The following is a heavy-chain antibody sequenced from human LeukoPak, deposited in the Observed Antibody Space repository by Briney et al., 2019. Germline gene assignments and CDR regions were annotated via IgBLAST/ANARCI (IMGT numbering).Heavy chain of an antibody. CDR1: GVSISSNNW. J-gene: IGHJ3*02. Sequence: PSETLSLTCAVSGVSISSNNWWSWFRQPPGKGLEWIGEIYHGGSSNYNPSLKSRVTISVDTSKNQFSLKLSSVTAADTAVYYCARSRLLPTVGAFDIWGQGTMVTVSS. D-gene: IGHD3-10*01. CDR2: IYHGGSS. CDR3: ARSRLLPTVGAFDI. V-gene: IGHV4-4*02.